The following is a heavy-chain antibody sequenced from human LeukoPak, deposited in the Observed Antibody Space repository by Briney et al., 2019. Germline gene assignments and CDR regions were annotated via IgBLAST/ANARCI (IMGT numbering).Heavy chain of an antibody. V-gene: IGHV4-30-4*01. J-gene: IGHJ4*02. Sequence: SQTLSLTCTVSGGSISSGDYYWSWIRQPPGKGLEWIGYMYYSGSTYYNPSLKSRVTISVDTSKNQFSLKLSSVTAADTAVYYCARSEWELRDFDYWGQGTLVTVSS. CDR2: MYYSGST. D-gene: IGHD1-26*01. CDR3: ARSEWELRDFDY. CDR1: GGSISSGDYY.